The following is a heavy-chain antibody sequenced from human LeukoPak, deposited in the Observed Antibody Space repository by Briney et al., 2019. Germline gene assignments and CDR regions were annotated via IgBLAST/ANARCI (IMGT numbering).Heavy chain of an antibody. CDR1: GGSISSYY. V-gene: IGHV4-4*07. Sequence: SETLSLTCTVSGGSISSYYWSWIRQPAGKGLEWIGRIYTSGSTNYNPSLKSRVTMSVDTSKNQFSLKLSSVTAADTAVYYCARGWFDSSGYYYFDYWGQGTLVTVSS. D-gene: IGHD3-22*01. J-gene: IGHJ4*02. CDR2: IYTSGST. CDR3: ARGWFDSSGYYYFDY.